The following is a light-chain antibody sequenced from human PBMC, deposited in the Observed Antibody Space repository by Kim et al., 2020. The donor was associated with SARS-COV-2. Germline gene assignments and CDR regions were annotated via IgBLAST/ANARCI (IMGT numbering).Light chain of an antibody. V-gene: IGLV3-1*01. CDR3: QAWDSSTGV. Sequence: SSELTQPPSVSVSPGQTASITCSGDKLGDKYACWYQQKPGQSPVLVMYQDNKRPSGIPERFSGSNSGNTATLTISRTQAMDEADYYCQAWDSSTGVFGGG. CDR1: KLGDKY. CDR2: QDN. J-gene: IGLJ2*01.